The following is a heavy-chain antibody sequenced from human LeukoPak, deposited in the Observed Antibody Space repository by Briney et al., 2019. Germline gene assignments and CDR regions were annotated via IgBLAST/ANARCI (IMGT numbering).Heavy chain of an antibody. CDR3: ARADPAMAGIDY. V-gene: IGHV3-7*01. D-gene: IGHD5-18*01. CDR2: MKRDGSEI. CDR1: GFTFSTYW. Sequence: GGSLRLSCSASGFTFSTYWMSWVRQAPGKGLEWVANMKRDGSEIYYVDSVKGRFTISRDNAKNSLFLQMNSLRAEDTAVYYCARADPAMAGIDYWGQGTLVTVSS. J-gene: IGHJ4*02.